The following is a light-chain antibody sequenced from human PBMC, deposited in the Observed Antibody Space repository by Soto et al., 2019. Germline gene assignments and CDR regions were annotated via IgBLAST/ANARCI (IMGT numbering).Light chain of an antibody. CDR3: QQSFTTPYT. CDR1: QTIYNY. V-gene: IGKV1-39*01. Sequence: DIQMTQSPSSLSASVGDRVTITCRASQTIYNYLNWYQQKPGKAPKFLIYAASSLQCGVPSRFSGRRSGTDFTLTISSLQPEDFATYYSQQSFTTPYTFGQGTRLDI. CDR2: AAS. J-gene: IGKJ2*01.